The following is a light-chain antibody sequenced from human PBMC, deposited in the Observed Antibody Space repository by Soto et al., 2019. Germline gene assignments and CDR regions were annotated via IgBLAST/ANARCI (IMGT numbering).Light chain of an antibody. Sequence: EIVLTQSPGTLSLSPGERATLSCRASQSVSSSYLAWYQQKPGQAPRLLIYGASSMATSIPDRFSRSGYWADISLNISRLEPDDFAVYYCQQYGSSQLTFGGGNKVEIK. J-gene: IGKJ4*01. V-gene: IGKV3-20*01. CDR1: QSVSSSY. CDR3: QQYGSSQLT. CDR2: GAS.